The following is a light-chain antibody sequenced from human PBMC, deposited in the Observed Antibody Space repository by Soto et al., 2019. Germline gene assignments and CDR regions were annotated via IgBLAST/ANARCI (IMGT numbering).Light chain of an antibody. V-gene: IGKV3-20*01. CDR2: GAS. Sequence: EIVLTKSPGTLPLSPGERATLSCRASQSVSSNYLVWYQQKPGQAPRPLIYGASSRATGIPDRFSGSGPGTYVTLTISRLEPEDVEVYYCQKYTNSPFTFGQGTKLQIK. CDR1: QSVSSNY. CDR3: QKYTNSPFT. J-gene: IGKJ2*01.